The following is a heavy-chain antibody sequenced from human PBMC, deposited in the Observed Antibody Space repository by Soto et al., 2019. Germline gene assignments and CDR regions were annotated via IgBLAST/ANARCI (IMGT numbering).Heavy chain of an antibody. D-gene: IGHD3-22*01. CDR2: INSDGSST. CDR1: GFTFSSYW. J-gene: IGHJ4*02. V-gene: IGHV3-74*01. Sequence: GGSLRLSCAASGFTFSSYWMHWVRQAPGKGLVWVSRINSDGSSTSYADSVKGRFTISRDNAKNSLYLQMNSLRAEDTAVYYCARVIKSVADSSGYEHYFDYWGQGTLVTVSS. CDR3: ARVIKSVADSSGYEHYFDY.